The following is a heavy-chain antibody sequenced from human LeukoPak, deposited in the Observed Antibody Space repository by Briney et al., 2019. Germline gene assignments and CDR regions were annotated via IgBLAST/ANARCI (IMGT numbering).Heavy chain of an antibody. J-gene: IGHJ5*02. Sequence: SVKVSRKASGGTFSSYAISWVRQAPGQGLEWMGGIIPIFGTANYAQKFQGRVTITADESTSTAYMELSSLRSEDTAVYYCARYYYDILTGPILQYNWFDPWGQGTLVTVSS. CDR2: IIPIFGTA. CDR1: GGTFSSYA. CDR3: ARYYYDILTGPILQYNWFDP. V-gene: IGHV1-69*01. D-gene: IGHD3-9*01.